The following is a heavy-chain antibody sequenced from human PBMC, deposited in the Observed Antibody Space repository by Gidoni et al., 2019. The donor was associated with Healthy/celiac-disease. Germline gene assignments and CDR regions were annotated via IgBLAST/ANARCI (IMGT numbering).Heavy chain of an antibody. Sequence: QVQLVQSGAAVNQPGASVKVSCKASGYPFTSYYMHWVRQAPGQGLEWMGWSNPNSGGTNNAQKFQGRVTMTRDTSISTAYMELSRLRSDDTAVYYCATLRTQPHKYYYYGMDVWGQGTTVTVSS. CDR2: SNPNSGGT. D-gene: IGHD2-2*01. J-gene: IGHJ6*02. CDR3: ATLRTQPHKYYYYGMDV. V-gene: IGHV1-2*02. CDR1: GYPFTSYY.